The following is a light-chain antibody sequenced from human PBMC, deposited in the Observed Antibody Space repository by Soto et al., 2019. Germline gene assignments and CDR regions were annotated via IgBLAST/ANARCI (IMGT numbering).Light chain of an antibody. J-gene: IGKJ4*01. CDR1: QGISNW. CDR2: TGA. Sequence: DIQMTPSPSSVSASVGDRVSITCRASQGISNWLAWYQQNQGRAPKLLIYTGASLPSGVPSRFSGNGSGTDFTLTIISLQPDDVATCYCHQANGFPLTFGGGTKLEIK. V-gene: IGKV1-12*01. CDR3: HQANGFPLT.